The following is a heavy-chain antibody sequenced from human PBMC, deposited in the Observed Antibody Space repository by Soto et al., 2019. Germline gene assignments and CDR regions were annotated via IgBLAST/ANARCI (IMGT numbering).Heavy chain of an antibody. CDR2: FYYSGST. J-gene: IGHJ4*02. D-gene: IGHD1-26*01. Sequence: SETLSLTCTVSGGSISSGPYSWGWIRQPPGKGLEWIGTFYYSGSTYYNPSLESRVTISVDTSKNQFSLKVSSVTAADTAVYYCARPSGSYLYYFDYWGQGTLVTVSS. CDR1: GGSISSGPYS. CDR3: ARPSGSYLYYFDY. V-gene: IGHV4-39*01.